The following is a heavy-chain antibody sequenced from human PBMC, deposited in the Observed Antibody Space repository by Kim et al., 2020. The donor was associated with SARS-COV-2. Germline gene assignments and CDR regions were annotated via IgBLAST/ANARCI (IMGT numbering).Heavy chain of an antibody. CDR1: GFTFSSYW. Sequence: GGSLRLSCAASGFTFSSYWMHWVRQAPGKGLVWASRINSDGSSTSYADSVKGRFTISRDNAKNTLYLQMNSLRAEDTAVYYCARDHVGIAAAGNPLGYWGQGTLVTVSS. D-gene: IGHD6-13*01. CDR3: ARDHVGIAAAGNPLGY. CDR2: INSDGSST. J-gene: IGHJ4*02. V-gene: IGHV3-74*01.